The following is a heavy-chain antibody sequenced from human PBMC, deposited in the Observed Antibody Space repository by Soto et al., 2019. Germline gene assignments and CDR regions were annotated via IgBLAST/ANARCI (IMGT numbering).Heavy chain of an antibody. J-gene: IGHJ6*03. Sequence: TSETLSLTCVVSGGSLSDYFWSWIRQPPGMALEWIGEINHLGSINYSPSLKSRVTMSVDTSKNQFSLTLNSVTAADTATYYCARGGISHWAYFYYMDVWDRGTTVTVSS. D-gene: IGHD2-21*01. CDR1: GGSLSDYF. V-gene: IGHV4-34*01. CDR2: INHLGSI. CDR3: ARGGISHWAYFYYMDV.